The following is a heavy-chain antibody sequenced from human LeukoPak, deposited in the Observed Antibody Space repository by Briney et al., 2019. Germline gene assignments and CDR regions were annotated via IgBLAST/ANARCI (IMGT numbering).Heavy chain of an antibody. CDR2: LNPNTGNT. Sequence: ASVKVSCKASGYSFTNYDINWVRQATGQGLEWMGWLNPNTGNTGYAQKFQGRVTITRNASISTAYLELSSLRSEDTAIYYCARMYYYDNSGDDNWFDPWGQGTLVTVSS. CDR3: ARMYYYDNSGDDNWFDP. V-gene: IGHV1-8*03. CDR1: GYSFTNYD. J-gene: IGHJ5*02. D-gene: IGHD3-22*01.